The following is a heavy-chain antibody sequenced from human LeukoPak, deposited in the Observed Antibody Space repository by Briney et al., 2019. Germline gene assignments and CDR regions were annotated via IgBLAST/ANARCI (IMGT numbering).Heavy chain of an antibody. D-gene: IGHD3-10*01. CDR3: ARDGGYTGGWTYGAGDY. CDR2: ISNDGNDK. V-gene: IGHV3-30*04. CDR1: GFTFSAYV. J-gene: IGHJ4*01. Sequence: GGSLRLSCAASGFTFSAYVMHWVRQAAGNGLECVAVISNDGNDKYYGDSVKGRFSISRDNSKNTLYLQMGRLRTEDTAVYYRARDGGYTGGWTYGAGDYWGQGTLVTVSS.